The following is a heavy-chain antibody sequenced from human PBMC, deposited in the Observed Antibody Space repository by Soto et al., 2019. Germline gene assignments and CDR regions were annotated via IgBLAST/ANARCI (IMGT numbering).Heavy chain of an antibody. CDR3: ARETGVVVIVKGEFEF. Sequence: VQLVQSGAEVKKPGASVKVSCKASGYIFSRYSISWVRQAPGQGLEWMGWISGNNGKTHYAQKFQDRVNMSIDTSTNTAHLELRSLKSDDTAVYYCARETGVVVIVKGEFEFWGQGTPVTVST. J-gene: IGHJ4*02. CDR2: ISGNNGKT. V-gene: IGHV1-18*04. CDR1: GYIFSRYS. D-gene: IGHD3-3*01.